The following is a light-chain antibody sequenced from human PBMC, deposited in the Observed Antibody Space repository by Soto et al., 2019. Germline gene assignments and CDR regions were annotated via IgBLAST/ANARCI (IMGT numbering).Light chain of an antibody. V-gene: IGLV2-8*01. J-gene: IGLJ1*01. CDR2: EVS. Sequence: QSVLTQPPSASGSPGQSVTISCTGTSSDVGGYNYVSWYQQHPGKAPKLMIYEVSKRPSGVPDRFSGSKSGNTASLTVSGLQAEDEADYYCSSYAGSNNVFGTGNKAPS. CDR3: SSYAGSNNV. CDR1: SSDVGGYNY.